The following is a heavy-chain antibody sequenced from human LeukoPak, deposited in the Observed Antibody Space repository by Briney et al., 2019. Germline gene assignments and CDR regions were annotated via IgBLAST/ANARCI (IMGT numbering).Heavy chain of an antibody. V-gene: IGHV3-23*01. D-gene: IGHD6-13*01. J-gene: IGHJ6*02. CDR1: GFTFSDYH. CDR2: IGGSGGTT. Sequence: GSLRLSCAASGFTFSDYHMSWIRQAPGKGLEWVSAIGGSGGTTYYADSVKGRFTISRDNSKNTLYLQMNSLRVEDTAVYYCAKAERSSSWSYYFGMDVWGQGTTVTVSS. CDR3: AKAERSSSWSYYFGMDV.